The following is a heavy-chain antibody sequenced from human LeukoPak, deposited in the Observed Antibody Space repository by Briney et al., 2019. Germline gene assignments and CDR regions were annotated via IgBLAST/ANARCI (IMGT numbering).Heavy chain of an antibody. CDR1: GFTFSSYN. D-gene: IGHD3-22*01. V-gene: IGHV3-48*01. Sequence: GGSLRLSCAASGFTFSSYNMNWVRQAPGKGLEWVSYISSSSSTIYYADSVKGRFTISRDNAKNSLYLQMNSLRAEDTAVYYCARHYYDSSGYYHPSGFIDYWGQGTLVTVSS. CDR3: ARHYYDSSGYYHPSGFIDY. J-gene: IGHJ4*02. CDR2: ISSSSSTI.